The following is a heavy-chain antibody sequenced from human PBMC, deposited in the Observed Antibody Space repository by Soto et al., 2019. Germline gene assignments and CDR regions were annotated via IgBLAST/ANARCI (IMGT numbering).Heavy chain of an antibody. CDR3: ARRAETNGWNGFGADKYYFDF. J-gene: IGHJ4*02. CDR1: GYTFTSYD. D-gene: IGHD3-3*01. Sequence: ASVKVSYKASGYTFTSYDIYLLLQATVQVLEWMRCLNPNTGDAGSAQKFQDRITVTSDTSINTVHMELSSLRSEDTAVYYCARRAETNGWNGFGADKYYFDFWGQGTLLTVSA. V-gene: IGHV1-8*01. CDR2: LNPNTGDA.